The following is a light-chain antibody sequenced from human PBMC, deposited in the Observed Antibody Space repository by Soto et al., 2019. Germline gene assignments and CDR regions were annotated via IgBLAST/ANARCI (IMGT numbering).Light chain of an antibody. CDR3: SAYTASRTYV. J-gene: IGLJ1*01. CDR1: DSNIGSNS. Sequence: QSVLTQPPSASGTAGQVVTISCSGGDSNIGSNSVYWYQHLPRMAPKLLIYYNNQRPSGVPDRFSGSRSGNTASLTISGLQGEDEADYYCSAYTASRTYVFGTGTKVTVL. V-gene: IGLV1-44*01. CDR2: YNN.